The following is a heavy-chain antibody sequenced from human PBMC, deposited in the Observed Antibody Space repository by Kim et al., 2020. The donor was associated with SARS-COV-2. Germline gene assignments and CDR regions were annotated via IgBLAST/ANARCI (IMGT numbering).Heavy chain of an antibody. CDR2: ISAYNGNT. V-gene: IGHV1-18*01. CDR1: GYTFTSYG. Sequence: ASVKVSCKASGYTFTSYGISWVRQAPGQGLEWMGWISAYNGNTNYAQKLQGRVTMTTDTSTSTAHMELRSLRSDDTAVYYCARGSRVGATTGRAWFDPWGQGTLVTVSS. J-gene: IGHJ5*01. D-gene: IGHD1-26*01. CDR3: ARGSRVGATTGRAWFDP.